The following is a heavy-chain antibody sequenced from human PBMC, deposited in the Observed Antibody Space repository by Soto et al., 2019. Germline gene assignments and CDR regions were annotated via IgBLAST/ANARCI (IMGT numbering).Heavy chain of an antibody. CDR1: GFTFSDDA. J-gene: IGHJ4*02. Sequence: VELVESGGGVVQPGRSLRLSCAASGFTFSDDAMHWVRQAPGKGLEWVAVVSHDGRKTHYADSVKGRFSISRDSSKNTVSLEMTRLRAEDTAVYYCAKGGRQWLVTSDFNYWGQGALVTVSS. D-gene: IGHD6-19*01. V-gene: IGHV3-30*18. CDR2: VSHDGRKT. CDR3: AKGGRQWLVTSDFNY.